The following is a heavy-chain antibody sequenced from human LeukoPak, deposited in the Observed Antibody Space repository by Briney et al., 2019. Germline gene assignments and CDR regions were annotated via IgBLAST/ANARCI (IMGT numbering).Heavy chain of an antibody. Sequence: SETLSLTCAVSGGSISSSNWWSWVRQPPGKGLEWIGEIYHSGSTNYNPSFKSRVTISVDKSKNQFSLKLSSVTAADTAVYYCARKPTELWFGELASAYYFDYWGQGTLVTVSS. V-gene: IGHV4-4*02. CDR2: IYHSGST. D-gene: IGHD3-10*01. CDR1: GGSISSSNW. CDR3: ARKPTELWFGELASAYYFDY. J-gene: IGHJ4*02.